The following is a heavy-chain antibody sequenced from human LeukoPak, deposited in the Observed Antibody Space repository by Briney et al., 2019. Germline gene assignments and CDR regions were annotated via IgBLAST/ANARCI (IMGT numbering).Heavy chain of an antibody. D-gene: IGHD3-10*01. J-gene: IGHJ4*02. CDR2: INPNSGGT. CDR3: ARGQWFGELYVSY. Sequence: ASVKVSCKASGYTFAGNYMHWVRQAPGQGLEWMGWINPNSGGTNYAQKFQGRVTMTRDTSISTAYMELSRLRSDDTAVYYCARGQWFGELYVSYWGQGTLVTVSS. V-gene: IGHV1-2*02. CDR1: GYTFAGNY.